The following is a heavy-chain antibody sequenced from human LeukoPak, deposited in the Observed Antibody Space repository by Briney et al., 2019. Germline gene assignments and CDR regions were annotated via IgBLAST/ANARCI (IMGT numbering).Heavy chain of an antibody. CDR2: ISGSGGST. Sequence: GGSLRLSCAASGFTVSSNYMSWVRQAPGKGLEWVSAISGSGGSTYYADSAKGRFTISRDNSKDSLYLQMNSLRAEDTALYYCVKDRPFPYGMDVWGQGTTVTVSS. D-gene: IGHD2-21*01. CDR3: VKDRPFPYGMDV. CDR1: GFTVSSNY. J-gene: IGHJ6*02. V-gene: IGHV3-23*01.